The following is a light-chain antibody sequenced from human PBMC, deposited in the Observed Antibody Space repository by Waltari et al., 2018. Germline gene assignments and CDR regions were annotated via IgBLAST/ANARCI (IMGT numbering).Light chain of an antibody. J-gene: IGKJ4*01. CDR1: QTITGSW. CDR3: QQYDGSVVT. V-gene: IGKV3-20*01. Sequence: EIVLTQSPGTLSVSPGERVTVSCRASQTITGSWLTWYHQKPGQAPRLLIYGASNRAPGLPDRFRCSGSGTDFTLTISRLEPEDSAVYYCQQYDGSVVTFGGGTKVEIK. CDR2: GAS.